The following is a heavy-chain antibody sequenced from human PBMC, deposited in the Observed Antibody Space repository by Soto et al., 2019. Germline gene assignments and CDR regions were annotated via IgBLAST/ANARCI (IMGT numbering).Heavy chain of an antibody. CDR2: ISFDGSNK. D-gene: IGHD3-22*01. Sequence: QVQLVESGGGVVQPGRSLRLSCAASGFTFSSYDMHWVRQAPGKGLEWVAIISFDGSNKYYADSVKGRFTISRDNSKNTLYLQMNSLRAEDTAVYYCAKEAGDYYDSSDYYGAYDYWGQGTLVTVS. CDR1: GFTFSSYD. CDR3: AKEAGDYYDSSDYYGAYDY. J-gene: IGHJ4*02. V-gene: IGHV3-30*18.